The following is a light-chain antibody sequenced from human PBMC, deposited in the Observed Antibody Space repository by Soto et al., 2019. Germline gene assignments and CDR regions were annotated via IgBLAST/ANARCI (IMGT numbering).Light chain of an antibody. Sequence: QSVLTQPPSASGTPGQRVTISCSGSSSNIGSNTVNWYQQLPATAPKLLIYRNNQRPSGAPDPFSGSKSDPSACLAISGRQSEDEADYYCAAWDDSLNGYVFGTGTKVTVL. CDR3: AAWDDSLNGYV. J-gene: IGLJ1*01. CDR2: RNN. V-gene: IGLV1-44*01. CDR1: SSNIGSNT.